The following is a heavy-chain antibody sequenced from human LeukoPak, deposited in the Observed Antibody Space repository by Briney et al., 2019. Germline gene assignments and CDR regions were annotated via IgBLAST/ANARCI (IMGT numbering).Heavy chain of an antibody. CDR1: GYTFTSYD. CDR3: ATIKLVRWEWLVFFDY. CDR2: MNPNSGNT. D-gene: IGHD6-19*01. Sequence: ASVKVSCKASGYTFTSYDINWVRQATGQGLEWMGWMNPNSGNTGYAQKFQGRVTITRNTSISTAYMELSSLRSEDTAVYYCATIKLVRWEWLVFFDYWGQGTLVTVSS. J-gene: IGHJ4*02. V-gene: IGHV1-8*01.